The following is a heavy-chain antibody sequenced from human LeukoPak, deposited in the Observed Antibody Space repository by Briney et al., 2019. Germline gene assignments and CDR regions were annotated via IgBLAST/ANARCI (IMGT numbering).Heavy chain of an antibody. D-gene: IGHD2-2*01. CDR1: GFTFSSYG. CDR3: AGDSSTSLGWFDP. CDR2: IWYDGSNK. Sequence: GGSLRVSCAASGFTFSSYGMHWVRQAPGKGLEWVAVIWYDGSNKYYADSVKGRFTISRDNSKNTLYLQMNSLRAEDTAVYYCAGDSSTSLGWFDPWGQGTLVTVSS. J-gene: IGHJ5*02. V-gene: IGHV3-33*01.